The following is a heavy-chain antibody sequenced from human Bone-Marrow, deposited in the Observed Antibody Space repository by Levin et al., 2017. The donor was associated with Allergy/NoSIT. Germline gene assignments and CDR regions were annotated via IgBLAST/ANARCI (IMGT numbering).Heavy chain of an antibody. J-gene: IGHJ6*02. CDR1: EFSVSDNY. D-gene: IGHD5/OR15-5a*01. CDR2: IYSGGNT. CDR3: ATMSWPSYYYALDV. Sequence: AGGSLRLSCVASEFSVSDNYMSWVRQAPGKGLEWVSVIYSGGNTYYAASVRGRFTISRDSSKNTLYLQMNSLRVEDAAVYYCATMSWPSYYYALDVWGQGTTVTVSS. V-gene: IGHV3-53*01.